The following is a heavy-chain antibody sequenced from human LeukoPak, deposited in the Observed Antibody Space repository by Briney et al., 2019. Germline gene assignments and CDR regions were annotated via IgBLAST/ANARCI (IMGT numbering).Heavy chain of an antibody. D-gene: IGHD6-19*01. CDR3: ARGLRTSSGWFPNYYYYYKDV. J-gene: IGHJ6*03. V-gene: IGHV1-8*01. Sequence: ASVKVSCKASGYTFTSYDINCVRQATGQGLEWMGWVNPNSGNTGYAQKFQGRVTMTRNTSISTAYMELSSLRSEDTAVDYCARGLRTSSGWFPNYYYYYKDVWGKGTTVTVSS. CDR2: VNPNSGNT. CDR1: GYTFTSYD.